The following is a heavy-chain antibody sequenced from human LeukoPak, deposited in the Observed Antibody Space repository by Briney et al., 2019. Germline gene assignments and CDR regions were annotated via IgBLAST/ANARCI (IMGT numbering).Heavy chain of an antibody. CDR3: ARPRSGWWDFDY. J-gene: IGHJ4*02. CDR2: IWYDGSNK. V-gene: IGHV3-33*01. Sequence: GGSLRLSCATSGFTFSDYGVHWVRRPPGMGLEWVAVIWYDGSNKYYADPVKGRFTISRDNSKNTLYLQMNSLRAEDTAVYYCARPRSGWWDFDYWGQGTLVTVSS. D-gene: IGHD6-19*01. CDR1: GFTFSDYG.